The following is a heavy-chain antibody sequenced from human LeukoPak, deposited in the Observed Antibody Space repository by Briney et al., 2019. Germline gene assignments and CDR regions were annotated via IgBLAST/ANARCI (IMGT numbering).Heavy chain of an antibody. CDR2: FDPEDGET. Sequence: ASVKVSCKFSGYTFTDLSLHWVRQAPGKGLEGMGGFDPEDGETIYAQKFQGRVTMTEDTSTDTAYMELSSLRSEDTAVYYCAASVGGFGEQDIDYWGQGTLVTVSS. D-gene: IGHD3-10*01. CDR1: GYTFTDLS. CDR3: AASVGGFGEQDIDY. V-gene: IGHV1-24*01. J-gene: IGHJ4*02.